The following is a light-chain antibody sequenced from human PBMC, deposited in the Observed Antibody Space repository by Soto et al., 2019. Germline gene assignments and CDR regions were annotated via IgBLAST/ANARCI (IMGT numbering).Light chain of an antibody. CDR2: AAS. Sequence: DIQMTQSPSSLSTFVGDRVTITCRASQSISSYLNWYQLKPGKAPKLLISAASSLQSGVPSRFSGSGSGTDFTLTISSLQPEDFATYFCQQSYSTPYTFGQGTKLEIK. J-gene: IGKJ2*01. V-gene: IGKV1-39*01. CDR1: QSISSY. CDR3: QQSYSTPYT.